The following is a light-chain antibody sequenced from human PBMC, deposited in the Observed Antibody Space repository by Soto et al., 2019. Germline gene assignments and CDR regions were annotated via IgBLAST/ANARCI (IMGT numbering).Light chain of an antibody. V-gene: IGLV2-14*03. CDR3: SSYTSSSTEV. J-gene: IGLJ1*01. CDR1: SNDVGGYNY. CDR2: DVN. Sequence: QSALTQPASVSGSPGQSITISCTGTSNDVGGYNYVSWYQHHPGKAPKLLIYDVNSRPSGVSDRFSGSKSGNTASLTISGLQAEDEADYYCSSYTSSSTEVFGTGTKVTVL.